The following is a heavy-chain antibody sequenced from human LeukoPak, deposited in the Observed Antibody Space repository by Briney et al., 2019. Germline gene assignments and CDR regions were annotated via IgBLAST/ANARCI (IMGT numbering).Heavy chain of an antibody. D-gene: IGHD1-7*01. V-gene: IGHV1-24*01. CDR1: GYTLTELS. CDR2: FDPEDGET. CDR3: AKGYITGTTADY. Sequence: GASVKVSCKVSGYTLTELSMHWVRQAPGKGLEWMGGFDPEDGETIYAQKFQGRVTMTEDTSTDTAYMELSSLRSEDTAVYYCAKGYITGTTADYWGQGTLVTVSS. J-gene: IGHJ4*02.